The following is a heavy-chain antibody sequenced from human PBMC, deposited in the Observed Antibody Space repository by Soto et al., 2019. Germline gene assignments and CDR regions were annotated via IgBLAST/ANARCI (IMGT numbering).Heavy chain of an antibody. CDR2: IYYSGST. J-gene: IGHJ3*02. CDR3: ARYTWIQLYDAFDI. D-gene: IGHD5-18*01. CDR1: GGSISSYY. V-gene: IGHV4-59*06. Sequence: SATLSLTCTVSGGSISSYYWSWIRLPPGKGLEWIGYIYYSGSTYYNPSLKSRVTISVDTSKNQFSLKLSSATAADTAVYYCARYTWIQLYDAFDIWGQGTMVTVSS.